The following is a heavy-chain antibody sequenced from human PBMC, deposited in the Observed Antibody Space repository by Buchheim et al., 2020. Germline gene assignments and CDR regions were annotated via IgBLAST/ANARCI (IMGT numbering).Heavy chain of an antibody. D-gene: IGHD3-3*01. V-gene: IGHV1-8*01. CDR2: MNPNSGNT. CDR3: ARGAGKHTIFGVVYYYYGMDV. J-gene: IGHJ6*02. Sequence: QVQLVQSGAEVKKPGASVKVSCKASGYTFTSYDINWVRQATGQGLEWMGWMNPNSGNTGYAQKFQGRVTMTRNTSISTAFLELSSLRSEDTAVYYCARGAGKHTIFGVVYYYYGMDVWGQGTT. CDR1: GYTFTSYD.